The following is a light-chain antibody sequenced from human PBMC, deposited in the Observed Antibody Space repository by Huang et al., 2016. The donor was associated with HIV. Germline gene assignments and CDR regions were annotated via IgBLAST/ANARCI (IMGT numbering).Light chain of an antibody. CDR2: EAS. CDR1: QSVSSY. CDR3: QQRSNWPPT. J-gene: IGKJ4*01. Sequence: EIVLSQSPATLSLSPGARATLSCRSSQSVSSYLAWYQQKPGQAPRLLIYEASNRDTGIPDRFSGSGSGTDFTRTISSLESEDFVVYYCQQRSNWPPTVGGGTKVEIK. V-gene: IGKV3-11*01.